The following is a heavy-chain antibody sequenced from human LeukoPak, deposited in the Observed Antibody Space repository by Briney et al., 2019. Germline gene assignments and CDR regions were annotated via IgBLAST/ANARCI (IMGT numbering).Heavy chain of an antibody. V-gene: IGHV1-69*13. CDR2: IIPIFGTA. D-gene: IGHD3-3*01. J-gene: IGHJ6*02. CDR3: ARVGEYDFWSGPALGFNGMDV. CDR1: GGTFSSYA. Sequence: ASVKVSCKASGGTFSSYAISWARQAPGQGLEWMGGIIPIFGTANYAQKFQGRVTITADESTSTAYMELSSLRSEDTAVYYCARVGEYDFWSGPALGFNGMDVWGQGTTVTVSS.